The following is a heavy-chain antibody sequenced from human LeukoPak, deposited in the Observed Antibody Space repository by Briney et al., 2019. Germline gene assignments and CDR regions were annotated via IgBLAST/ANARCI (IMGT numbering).Heavy chain of an antibody. Sequence: AGGSLRLSCVASGFIFSDYYMNWIRQAPGKGLEWVSYISGSGSTIYYADSVKGRFTISRDNAKNSLYLQMNNLRAEDTAVYYCASPNPFKVINAFDIWGQGTMVTVSS. CDR1: GFIFSDYY. V-gene: IGHV3-11*04. CDR2: ISGSGSTI. D-gene: IGHD3-10*01. CDR3: ASPNPFKVINAFDI. J-gene: IGHJ3*02.